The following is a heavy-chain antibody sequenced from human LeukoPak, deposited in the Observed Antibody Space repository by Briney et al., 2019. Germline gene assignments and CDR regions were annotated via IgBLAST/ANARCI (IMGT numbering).Heavy chain of an antibody. D-gene: IGHD3-10*02. Sequence: PGGSLRLSCAASGFTFSSSAMSWVRQAPGKGLEWVSYISSSGSTIYYADSVKGRFTISRDNAENSLYLQMNSLRAEDTAVYYCAELGITMIGGVWGKGTTVTISS. CDR1: GFTFSSSA. CDR3: AELGITMIGGV. V-gene: IGHV3-48*03. J-gene: IGHJ6*04. CDR2: ISSSGSTI.